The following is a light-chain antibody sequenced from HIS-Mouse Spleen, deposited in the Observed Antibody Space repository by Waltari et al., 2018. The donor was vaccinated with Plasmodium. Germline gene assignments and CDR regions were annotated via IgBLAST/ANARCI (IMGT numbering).Light chain of an antibody. J-gene: IGLJ2*01. Sequence: QSALTQPPSPSGSPGQSVTISCTGTSSDVGGYHYVFWYQQHPGQAPKLMIYEVSKRPSGVPDRFSGSKSGNTASLTVSGLQAEDEADYYCSSYAGSNNLVFGGGTKLTVL. CDR1: SSDVGGYHY. CDR2: EVS. CDR3: SSYAGSNNLV. V-gene: IGLV2-8*01.